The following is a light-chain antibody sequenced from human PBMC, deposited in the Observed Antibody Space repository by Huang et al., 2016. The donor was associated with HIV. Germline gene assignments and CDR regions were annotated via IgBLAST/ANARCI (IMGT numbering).Light chain of an antibody. V-gene: IGKV1-8*01. CDR2: AAS. J-gene: IGKJ1*01. Sequence: IRITQSPSSLSASTGDRVTIACRASQDISNFLAWFQQKPGRAPELLMYAASTLQLGVPSSFSVNGSATDFTLTIACLQSEDFATCYCQQYDSYPWTFGQGTQVEV. CDR1: QDISNF. CDR3: QQYDSYPWT.